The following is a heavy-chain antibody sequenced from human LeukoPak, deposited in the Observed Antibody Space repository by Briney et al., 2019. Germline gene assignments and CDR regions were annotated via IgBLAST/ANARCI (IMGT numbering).Heavy chain of an antibody. CDR3: ARIVAGKAGVSVP. Sequence: PSETLSLTCSVSGYSMSSGYYWGWIRQPPERGLEWIGSMYHTGSTYYSPSLQSRVTMSVDTSRNQFSLKLSSLTAADTAVYYCARIVAGKAGVSVPWGQGTLVTVSS. CDR2: MYHTGST. J-gene: IGHJ5*02. D-gene: IGHD6-19*01. V-gene: IGHV4-38-2*02. CDR1: GYSMSSGYY.